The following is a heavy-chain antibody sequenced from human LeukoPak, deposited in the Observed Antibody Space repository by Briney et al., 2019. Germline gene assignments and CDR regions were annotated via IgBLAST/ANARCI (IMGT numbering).Heavy chain of an antibody. CDR1: GGSFSGYY. V-gene: IGHV4-34*01. Sequence: SETLSPTCAVYGGSFSGYYWSWIRQPPGKGLEWIGEINHSGSTNYNPSLKSRVTISVDTSKNQFSLKLSSVTAADTAVYYCAREGYYGSGSPPSLYFDYWGQGTLVTVSS. J-gene: IGHJ4*02. CDR3: AREGYYGSGSPPSLYFDY. CDR2: INHSGST. D-gene: IGHD3-10*01.